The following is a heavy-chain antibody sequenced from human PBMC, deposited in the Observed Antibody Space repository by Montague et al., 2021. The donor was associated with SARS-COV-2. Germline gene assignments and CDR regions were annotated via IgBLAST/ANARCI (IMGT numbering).Heavy chain of an antibody. J-gene: IGHJ5*02. V-gene: IGHV3-33*08. CDR2: IWYDGSRK. Sequence: SLRLSCAASGFTFNNHGTHWVRQAPGKGLEWVAVIWYDGSRKFYVDSVKGRFTISRDNSNNMLYLQMDSLGPEDTAVYYCARAFSSGWYDNWGQGTLVTVSS. CDR3: ARAFSSGWYDN. CDR1: GFTFNNHG. D-gene: IGHD3-22*01.